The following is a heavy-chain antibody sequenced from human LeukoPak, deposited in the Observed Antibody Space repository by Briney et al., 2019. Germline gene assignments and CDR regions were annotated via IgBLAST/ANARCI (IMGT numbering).Heavy chain of an antibody. CDR3: AREVVIFPDYYYYGMDV. V-gene: IGHV3-11*01. CDR2: ISRSGDSL. Sequence: GGSLRLSCAASGFPFRDYYMTWIRQAPGRGLEWISYISRSGDSLYYADSVEGRFTISRDNAKNSLFLEMNSLRADDTAVYYCAREVVIFPDYYYYGMDVWGQGTTVTVSS. J-gene: IGHJ6*02. CDR1: GFPFRDYY. D-gene: IGHD2/OR15-2a*01.